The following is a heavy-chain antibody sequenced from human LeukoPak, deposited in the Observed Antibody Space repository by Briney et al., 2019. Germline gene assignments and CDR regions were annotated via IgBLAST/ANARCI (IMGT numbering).Heavy chain of an antibody. Sequence: PGGSLRLSCAASGFTFSNYWMSWVRQAPGKGLEWVANIKKDGSEKYYVDSVKGRFTISRDNAKNSLSLQINSLRAEDTAVYYCARRAGAYTHPYDYWGQGTLVTVS. J-gene: IGHJ4*02. CDR3: ARRAGAYTHPYDY. D-gene: IGHD3-16*01. CDR1: GFTFSNYW. V-gene: IGHV3-7*03. CDR2: IKKDGSEK.